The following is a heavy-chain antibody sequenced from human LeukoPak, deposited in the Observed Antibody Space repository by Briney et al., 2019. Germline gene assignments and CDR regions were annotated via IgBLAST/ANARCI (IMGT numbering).Heavy chain of an antibody. CDR3: AIRKYYDILTGYRKIPTSGFDP. V-gene: IGHV4-34*01. J-gene: IGHJ5*02. CDR1: GGSFSYYY. Sequence: SETLSLTCAVYGGSFSYYYWSWIRQPPGKTLEWIEEINHSGSTNYNPSLKSRVTISVDTSKNQFSLKLSSVTAADTAVYYCAIRKYYDILTGYRKIPTSGFDPWGQGTLVTVSS. CDR2: INHSGST. D-gene: IGHD3-9*01.